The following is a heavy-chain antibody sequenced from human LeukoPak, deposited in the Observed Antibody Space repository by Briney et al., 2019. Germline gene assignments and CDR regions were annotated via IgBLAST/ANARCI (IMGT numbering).Heavy chain of an antibody. CDR1: GFTFSSYG. CDR2: ISGSGGST. V-gene: IGHV3-23*01. D-gene: IGHD2-2*01. Sequence: GGSLRLSCAASGFTFSSYGMSWVRQAPGKGLEWVSAISGSGGSTYYADSVKGRFTISRDNSKNTLYLQMNSLRAEDTAVYYCAKYRNLYQLLFDYWGQGTLVTVSS. CDR3: AKYRNLYQLLFDY. J-gene: IGHJ4*02.